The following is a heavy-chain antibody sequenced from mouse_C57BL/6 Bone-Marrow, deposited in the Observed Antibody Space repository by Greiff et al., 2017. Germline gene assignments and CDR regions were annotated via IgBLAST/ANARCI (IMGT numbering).Heavy chain of an antibody. CDR2: IDPNSGGT. CDR1: GYTFTSYW. D-gene: IGHD1-1*01. CDR3: ARSWRLLLRWFDY. J-gene: IGHJ2*01. Sequence: VQLQQSGAELVKPGASVKLSCKASGYTFTSYWMHWVKQRPGRGLEWIGRIDPNSGGTKYNEKFKSKATLTVDKTSSTAYMQLSSLTSEDSAVYYFARSWRLLLRWFDYWGQGTTLTVSS. V-gene: IGHV1-72*01.